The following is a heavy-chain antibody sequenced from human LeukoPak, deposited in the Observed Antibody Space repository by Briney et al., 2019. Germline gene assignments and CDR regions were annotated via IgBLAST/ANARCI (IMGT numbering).Heavy chain of an antibody. CDR1: GGSISSYY. Sequence: SETLSLTCTVSGGSISSYYWSWIRQPPGKGLEWIGYIYYSGSTNYNPSLKSRVTISVDTSKNQFSLKLSSVTAADTAVYYCARSRAAREVDYWGQGTLVTVSS. CDR3: ARSRAAREVDY. D-gene: IGHD6-6*01. V-gene: IGHV4-59*01. CDR2: IYYSGST. J-gene: IGHJ4*02.